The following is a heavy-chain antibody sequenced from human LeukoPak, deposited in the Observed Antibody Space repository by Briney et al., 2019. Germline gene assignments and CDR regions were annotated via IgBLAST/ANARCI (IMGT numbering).Heavy chain of an antibody. CDR3: ARGPHYRGPFGY. D-gene: IGHD3-16*01. V-gene: IGHV4-34*01. J-gene: IGHJ4*02. CDR1: GGSFSGYY. CDR2: INHSGST. Sequence: SETLSLTCAVYGGSFSGYYWSWIRQPPGKGLEWIGEINHSGSTNYNPSLKSRVTISVDTSKNQFSLKLSSVTAADTAVYYCARGPHYRGPFGYRGQGTLVTVSS.